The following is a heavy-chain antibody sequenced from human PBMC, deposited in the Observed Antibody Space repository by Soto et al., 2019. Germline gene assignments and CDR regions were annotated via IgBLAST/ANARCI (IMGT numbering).Heavy chain of an antibody. J-gene: IGHJ4*02. CDR2: SSSGGGT. Sequence: EMLLVESGGGLVQPGGSLRLSCAASGFAVSSTDMSWVRHAPGKRLEWVSSSSSGGGTDYADSVKGRFTVSRDTSRNTLYLQMNSLRAEDTAMYYCARDSSDYFDSWGQGTLVTVSS. V-gene: IGHV3-66*01. D-gene: IGHD3-10*01. CDR3: ARDSSDYFDS. CDR1: GFAVSSTD.